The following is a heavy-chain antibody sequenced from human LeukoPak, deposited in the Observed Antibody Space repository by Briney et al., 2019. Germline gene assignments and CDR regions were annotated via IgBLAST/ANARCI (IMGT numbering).Heavy chain of an antibody. CDR1: GGTFSSYA. CDR3: ARGWYCGGDCSAFDI. D-gene: IGHD2-21*02. Sequence: SVKVSCKASGGTFSSYAISWVRQAPGQGLEWMGGIIPIFGTANYAQKFQGRVTITADESTSTAYMELSSLRSEDTAVYYCARGWYCGGDCSAFDIWGQGTVVTVSS. V-gene: IGHV1-69*01. CDR2: IIPIFGTA. J-gene: IGHJ3*02.